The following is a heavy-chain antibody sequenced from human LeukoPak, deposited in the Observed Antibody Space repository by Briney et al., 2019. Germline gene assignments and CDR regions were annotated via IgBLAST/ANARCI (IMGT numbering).Heavy chain of an antibody. CDR3: ARVEYCTSANCYIGGYY. CDR2: IYHSGST. Sequence: SETLSLTCAVSGYSISSGYYWVWIRQPPGKGLEWIGSIYHSGSTYYKPSLKSRVTISVDTAKNQFSLKLSSVTAADTAVYYCARVEYCTSANCYIGGYYWGQGTLVTVSS. V-gene: IGHV4-38-2*01. J-gene: IGHJ4*02. CDR1: GYSISSGYY. D-gene: IGHD2-2*02.